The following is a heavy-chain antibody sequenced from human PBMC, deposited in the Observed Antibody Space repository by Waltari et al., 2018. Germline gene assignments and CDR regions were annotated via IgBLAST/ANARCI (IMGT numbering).Heavy chain of an antibody. V-gene: IGHV3-74*01. D-gene: IGHD1-1*01. CDR1: GFTFSNYW. J-gene: IGHJ4*02. Sequence: EVQLVESGGGLVQPGGSLRLSCAASGFTFSNYWLYWVRQAPGKGLVWVSRIISDGSSTTYADSVKGRSTISRGNAKNTLYLQMNSLRAEDTAVYYCARLSNWAGDYWGQGTLVTVSS. CDR2: IISDGSST. CDR3: ARLSNWAGDY.